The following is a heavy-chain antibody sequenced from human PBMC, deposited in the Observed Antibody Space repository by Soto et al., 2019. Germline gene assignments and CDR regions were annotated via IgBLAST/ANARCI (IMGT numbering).Heavy chain of an antibody. CDR1: GYSFTSNW. Sequence: GESLKISCKGSGYSFTSNWIGWVRQMPGKGLEWMGIIDPGDSDTKYSPSFQGQVTISAAKSITTAYLQWSSLKASDTAIYYCARRYCCDSSPHDFDIWGQGTMVTVSS. CDR2: IDPGDSDT. V-gene: IGHV5-51*01. D-gene: IGHD3-22*01. CDR3: ARRYCCDSSPHDFDI. J-gene: IGHJ3*02.